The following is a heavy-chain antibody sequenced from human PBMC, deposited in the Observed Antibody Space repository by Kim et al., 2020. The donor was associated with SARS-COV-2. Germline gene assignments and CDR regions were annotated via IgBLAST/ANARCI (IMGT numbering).Heavy chain of an antibody. Sequence: SETLSLTCAVYGGSFSGYYWSWIRQPPGKGLEWIGEINHSGSTNYNPSLKSRVTISVDTSKNQFSLKLSSVTAADTAVYYCARYGCSGGSCYSGFDPWGQGTLVTVSS. D-gene: IGHD2-15*01. V-gene: IGHV4-34*01. J-gene: IGHJ5*02. CDR3: ARYGCSGGSCYSGFDP. CDR1: GGSFSGYY. CDR2: INHSGST.